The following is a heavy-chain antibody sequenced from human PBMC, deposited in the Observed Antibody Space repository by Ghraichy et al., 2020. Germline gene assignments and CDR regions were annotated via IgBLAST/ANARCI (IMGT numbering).Heavy chain of an antibody. V-gene: IGHV4-34*01. D-gene: IGHD1-1*01. J-gene: IGHJ5*02. CDR3: ARVVFSNNWTPVQWFDP. CDR2: INDSGSI. Sequence: SETLSLTCAVYGGSFSDYDCTWIRQPPGKGLEWIGEINDSGSIDYNGSLKSRVSKSLDTSKNQFSLKLSSVTAADTAVYFCARVVFSNNWTPVQWFDPWGQGTLV. CDR1: GGSFSDYD.